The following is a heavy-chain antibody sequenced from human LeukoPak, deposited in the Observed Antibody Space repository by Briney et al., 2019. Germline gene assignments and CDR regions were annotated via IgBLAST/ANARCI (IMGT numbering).Heavy chain of an antibody. J-gene: IGHJ4*02. CDR1: GYSISSGYY. CDR3: ARDSSNYDSTVDS. Sequence: SETLPLTCNVSGYSISSGYYWGWIRQPPGKGLEWIGSAFHSGNSFYNPSLKSRVTISLDTSKNQFSLKLSSVTAADTAVYYCARDSSNYDSTVDSWGQGTLVTVSS. CDR2: AFHSGNS. V-gene: IGHV4-38-2*02. D-gene: IGHD3-9*01.